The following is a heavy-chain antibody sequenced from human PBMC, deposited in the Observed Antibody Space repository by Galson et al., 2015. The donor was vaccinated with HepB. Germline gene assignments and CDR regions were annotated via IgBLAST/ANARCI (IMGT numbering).Heavy chain of an antibody. D-gene: IGHD3-3*01. CDR1: GFTFSDAW. CDR2: IKTKNEDGTT. CDR3: IVQGIYYDFWSDTYTPGNKYGMDV. J-gene: IGHJ6*02. V-gene: IGHV3-15*01. Sequence: SLRLSCAASGFTFSDAWMNWVRQAPGKGLEWVGRIKTKNEDGTTDYAAPVKGRFIISRDDSENTLYLQMNSLKTEDTAVYYCIVQGIYYDFWSDTYTPGNKYGMDVWGQGTTVTVSS.